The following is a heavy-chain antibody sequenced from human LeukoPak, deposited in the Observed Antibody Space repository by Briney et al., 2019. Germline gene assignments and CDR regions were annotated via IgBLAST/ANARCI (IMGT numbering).Heavy chain of an antibody. D-gene: IGHD6-13*01. V-gene: IGHV5-51*01. CDR1: GYSFTSYW. CDR3: ARLKRYSKHHFDY. CDR2: IYPGDSDT. Sequence: GEALEISCKGSGYSFTSYWIGWVRQMPGKGLEWMGIIYPGDSDTRYSPSFQGQVTISADKSISTAYLQWSSLKASDTAMYYCARLKRYSKHHFDYWGQGTLVTVSS. J-gene: IGHJ4*02.